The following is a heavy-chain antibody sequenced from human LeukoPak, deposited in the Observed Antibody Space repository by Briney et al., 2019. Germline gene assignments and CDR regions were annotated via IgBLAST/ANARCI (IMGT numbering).Heavy chain of an antibody. CDR1: GFTFSSYE. Sequence: TGGSLRLSCAASGFTFSSYEMNWVRQAPGKGLEWVSYISSSGSTIYYAHSVKGRFTISRDNAKNSLYLQMNSLRAEDTAVYYCARWAPAIDYWGQGTLVTVSS. CDR2: ISSSGSTI. V-gene: IGHV3-48*03. D-gene: IGHD2-2*01. CDR3: ARWAPAIDY. J-gene: IGHJ4*02.